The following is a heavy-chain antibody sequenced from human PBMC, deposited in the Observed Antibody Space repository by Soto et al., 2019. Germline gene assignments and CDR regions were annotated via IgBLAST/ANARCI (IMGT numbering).Heavy chain of an antibody. J-gene: IGHJ4*02. Sequence: PGGSLRLSCAASGCPFSSYAMSWVRQAPGKGLEWVSAISGSGGSTYYADSVKGRFTISRDNAKNSLYLQMSSLRDEDMAVYYCARDSWESGYSPLDHWGQGTRVTVSS. CDR3: ARDSWESGYSPLDH. V-gene: IGHV3-23*01. CDR1: GCPFSSYA. CDR2: ISGSGGST. D-gene: IGHD5-12*01.